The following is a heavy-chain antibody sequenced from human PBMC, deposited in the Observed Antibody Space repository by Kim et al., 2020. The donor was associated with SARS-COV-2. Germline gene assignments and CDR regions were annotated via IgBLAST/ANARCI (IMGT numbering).Heavy chain of an antibody. CDR1: GFTFSDYG. V-gene: IGHV3-23*01. CDR3: SREHGDGYFWFFYF. D-gene: IGHD3-3*01. CDR2: ISGGGGKT. Sequence: GGSLRLSCAASGFTFSDYGMNWVRQAPGKGLEWVSRISGGGGKTYYTDSVKGRFTISRDNSKNVVYLQMNSLRVDDTALYYCSREHGDGYFWFFYFWGQG. J-gene: IGHJ4*02.